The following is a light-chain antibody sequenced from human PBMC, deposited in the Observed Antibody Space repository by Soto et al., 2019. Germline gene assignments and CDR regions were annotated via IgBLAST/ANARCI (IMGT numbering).Light chain of an antibody. V-gene: IGLV2-23*02. CDR1: SSDVGTYNL. CDR3: CSYAGSDTFL. CDR2: QVN. Sequence: QSALTQPASVSGSPGQSITISCAGTSSDVGTYNLVSWFQHHPCRAPILIIYQVNKRPSGLSNRFSGSKSGNTASLTISGLQAEDEADYFCCSYAGSDTFLFGGGTKLTVL. J-gene: IGLJ2*01.